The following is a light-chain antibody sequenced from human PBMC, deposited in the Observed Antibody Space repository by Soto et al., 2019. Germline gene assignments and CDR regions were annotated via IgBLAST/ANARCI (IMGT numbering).Light chain of an antibody. J-gene: IGKJ2*01. CDR2: AAS. CDR1: QRVSGSY. Sequence: PGERATLSCRASQRVSGSYLAWYQRKPGQAPRLLIYAASSRATGIPDRFSGSGSGTDFTLTISRLEPEDFAVYYCQQYGSSPPYTFGQGTKLEIK. V-gene: IGKV3-20*01. CDR3: QQYGSSPPYT.